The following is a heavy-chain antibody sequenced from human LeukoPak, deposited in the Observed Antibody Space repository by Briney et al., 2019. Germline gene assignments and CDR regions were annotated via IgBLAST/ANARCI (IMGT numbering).Heavy chain of an antibody. J-gene: IGHJ6*02. CDR3: ARGRSSGWYDYYYYGMDV. D-gene: IGHD6-19*01. CDR2: ISAHNGNT. CDR1: GYTFTSYG. V-gene: IGHV1-18*01. Sequence: GASVKVSCKASGYTFTSYGISWVRQAPGQGLEWMGWISAHNGNTNYAQKLQGRVTMTTDTSTSTAYMELRSLRSDDTAVYYCARGRSSGWYDYYYYGMDVWGQGTTVTVSS.